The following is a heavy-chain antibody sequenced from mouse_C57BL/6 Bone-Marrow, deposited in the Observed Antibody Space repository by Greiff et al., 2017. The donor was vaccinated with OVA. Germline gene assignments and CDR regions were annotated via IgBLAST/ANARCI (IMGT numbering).Heavy chain of an antibody. J-gene: IGHJ1*03. V-gene: IGHV14-3*01. CDR2: IDPANGNT. D-gene: IGHD1-1*01. Sequence: VQLKQSGAELVRPGASVKLSCTASGFNIKNTYMHWVKQRPEQGLEWIGRIDPANGNTKYDPKFQGKATITADTSSNTAYLQLSSLTSEDTAIYYFVYCSGPNWYFDVWGTGTTVTVSS. CDR3: VYCSGPNWYFDV. CDR1: GFNIKNTY.